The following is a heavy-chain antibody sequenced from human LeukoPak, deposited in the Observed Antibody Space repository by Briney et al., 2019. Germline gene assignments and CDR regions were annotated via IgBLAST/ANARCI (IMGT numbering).Heavy chain of an antibody. CDR3: SNGYARDASPASWFDP. Sequence: GGSLRLSCAASGFIFSSYGMHWVRQAPGKGLECVAFIRYDGSNKYYADSVKGRFTIPRDNSKNTLYLQMNSLRAKHTAVDYGSNGYARDASPASWFDPWGQGTLVTVSS. CDR1: GFIFSSYG. V-gene: IGHV3-30*02. J-gene: IGHJ5*02. D-gene: IGHD2-2*01. CDR2: IRYDGSNK.